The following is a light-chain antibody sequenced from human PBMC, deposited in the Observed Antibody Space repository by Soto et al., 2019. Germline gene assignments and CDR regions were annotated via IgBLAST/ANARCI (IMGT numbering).Light chain of an antibody. J-gene: IGKJ1*01. CDR2: DAS. Sequence: EIVLTQSPGTLSLSPGERATLSCRASQSVAYFLAWYQQKPGQAPRLLIYDASNRATGIPARFSGSGSETDFSLTISSLEPEDFAVYYCQQRSNRPWTFGQGTKVEIK. V-gene: IGKV3-11*01. CDR3: QQRSNRPWT. CDR1: QSVAYF.